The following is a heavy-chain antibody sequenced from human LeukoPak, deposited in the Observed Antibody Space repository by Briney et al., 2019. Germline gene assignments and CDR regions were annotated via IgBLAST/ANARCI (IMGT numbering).Heavy chain of an antibody. V-gene: IGHV1-69*13. Sequence: ASVKVSCKASGGTFSSYAISWVRQAPGQGLEWMGGIIPIFGTANYAQKFQGRVTITADESTSTAYMELSSLRPEDTAVYYCARVPYDILTGYWFDPWGQGTLVTVSS. J-gene: IGHJ5*02. D-gene: IGHD3-9*01. CDR3: ARVPYDILTGYWFDP. CDR2: IIPIFGTA. CDR1: GGTFSSYA.